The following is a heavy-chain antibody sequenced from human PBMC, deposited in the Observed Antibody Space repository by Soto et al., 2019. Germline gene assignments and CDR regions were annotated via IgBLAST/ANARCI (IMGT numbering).Heavy chain of an antibody. CDR3: AGDITIFGVVHPPV. CDR2: IYSGGST. J-gene: IGHJ4*02. V-gene: IGHV3-53*01. D-gene: IGHD3-3*01. Sequence: EVQLVESGGGLIQPGGSLRLSFAASGFTVSSNYMSWVRQAPGKGLEWVSVIYSGGSTYYADSVKGRFTISRDNSKNTLYLQMNSLRAEDTAVYYCAGDITIFGVVHPPVWGQGTLVTVSS. CDR1: GFTVSSNY.